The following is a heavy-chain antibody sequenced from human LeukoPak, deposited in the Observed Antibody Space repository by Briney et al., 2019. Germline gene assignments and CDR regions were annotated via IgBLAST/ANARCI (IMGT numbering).Heavy chain of an antibody. D-gene: IGHD6-19*01. V-gene: IGHV4-34*01. J-gene: IGHJ4*02. Sequence: SETLSLTCAVYGGSVSDYYWSWIRQPPGKGLEWIGEIKHSGSTNNNPSLKSRVTISVDTSKKQFSLKLNSVTAEDTAVYYCARAPDPQSSGCYYFDYWGQGTLVTVSS. CDR2: IKHSGST. CDR1: GGSVSDYY. CDR3: ARAPDPQSSGCYYFDY.